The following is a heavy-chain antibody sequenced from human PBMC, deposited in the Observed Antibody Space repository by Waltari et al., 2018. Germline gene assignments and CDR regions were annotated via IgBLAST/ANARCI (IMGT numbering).Heavy chain of an antibody. CDR3: GSGRTYGQTGDY. CDR1: GFTFSDHY. V-gene: IGHV3-72*01. CDR2: TRNKGNSYST. J-gene: IGHJ4*02. Sequence: EVQLVESGGGLVQPGGSLRLSCAASGFTFSDHYMDWVRQAPGKGLGWVGGTRNKGNSYSTEDAASVKGRFIISRDESKNSVFLEMNSLKTEDTAVYYGGSGRTYGQTGDYWGQGTLVTVSS. D-gene: IGHD3-10*01.